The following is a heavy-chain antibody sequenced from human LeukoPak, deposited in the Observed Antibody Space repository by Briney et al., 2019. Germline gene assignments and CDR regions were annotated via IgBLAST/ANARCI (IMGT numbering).Heavy chain of an antibody. CDR3: ARGRDYGGNGAPYFDY. Sequence: SETLSLTCAVYGGSFSGYYWSWIRQPPGKGLEGIGEINHSGSTNYNPSLKSRVTISVDTSKNQFSLKLSSVTAADTAVYYCARGRDYGGNGAPYFDYWGQGTLVTVSS. D-gene: IGHD4-23*01. J-gene: IGHJ4*02. V-gene: IGHV4-34*01. CDR2: INHSGST. CDR1: GGSFSGYY.